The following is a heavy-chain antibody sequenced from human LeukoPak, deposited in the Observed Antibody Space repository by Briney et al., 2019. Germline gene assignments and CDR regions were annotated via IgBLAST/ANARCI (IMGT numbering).Heavy chain of an antibody. CDR2: ISANGAKT. CDR3: AKGWSVTMVMAAPGD. D-gene: IGHD3-10*01. V-gene: IGHV3-23*01. J-gene: IGHJ4*02. Sequence: GGSLRLSCAASGFTFNSYAMSWVRQAPGKGLEWVSGISANGAKTYYADSVKGRFTISRDNSKNTQSLQMYSLRAEDTALYYCAKGWSVTMVMAAPGDWGQGALVTVPS. CDR1: GFTFNSYA.